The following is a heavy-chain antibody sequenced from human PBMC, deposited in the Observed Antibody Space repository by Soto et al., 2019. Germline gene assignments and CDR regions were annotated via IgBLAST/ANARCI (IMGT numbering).Heavy chain of an antibody. D-gene: IGHD3-3*01. CDR2: INPNSGGT. CDR1: GYTFTGYY. Sequence: GASVKVSCKASGYTFTGYYMHWVRQAPGQGLEWMGWINPNSGGTNYAQKFQGRVTMTRDTSISTAYMELSRLRSDDTAVYYCARDIITTFGVVIMAYYYGMDVWGQGTTVTVSS. CDR3: ARDIITTFGVVIMAYYYGMDV. J-gene: IGHJ6*02. V-gene: IGHV1-2*02.